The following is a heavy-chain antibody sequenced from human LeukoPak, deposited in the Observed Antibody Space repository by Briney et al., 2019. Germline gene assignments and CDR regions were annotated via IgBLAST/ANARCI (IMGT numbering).Heavy chain of an antibody. V-gene: IGHV4-39*01. CDR3: ASLIAAGYFDH. Sequence: PSETLSLTCPVSGGSISSSSYSWGCIRQPPGKGLEWIGVIYHSGGTYYNPSLKSRLTMSVDTSKNQFSLKLSSVTATDTAVYYCASLIAAGYFDHWGQGTLVTVSS. CDR2: IYHSGGT. D-gene: IGHD6-13*01. CDR1: GGSISSSSYS. J-gene: IGHJ4*02.